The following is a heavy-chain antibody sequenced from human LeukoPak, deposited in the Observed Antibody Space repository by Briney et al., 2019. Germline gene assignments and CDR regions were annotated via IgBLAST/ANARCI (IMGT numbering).Heavy chain of an antibody. CDR1: GFTVSSNY. Sequence: GSLRLSCAASGFTVSSNYMGWVRQPPGKGLEWIGSIYYSGSTYYNPSLKSRVTISVDTSKNQFSLKLSSVTAADTAVYYCARHLRRYSYEYWGQGTLVTVSS. J-gene: IGHJ4*02. V-gene: IGHV4-39*01. D-gene: IGHD5-18*01. CDR2: IYYSGST. CDR3: ARHLRRYSYEY.